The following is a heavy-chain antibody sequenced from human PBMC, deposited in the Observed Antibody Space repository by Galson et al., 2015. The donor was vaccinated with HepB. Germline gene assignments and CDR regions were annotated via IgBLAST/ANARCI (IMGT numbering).Heavy chain of an antibody. Sequence: SLRLSCAASGFTFGDYAMSWVRQAPGKGLEWVGFIRSKAYGGTTEYAASVKGRFTISRDDSKSIAYLQMNSLRAEDTAVYYCAGGYDFQPDAFDIWGQGTMVTVSS. CDR2: IRSKAYGGTT. J-gene: IGHJ3*02. V-gene: IGHV3-49*04. CDR3: AGGYDFQPDAFDI. D-gene: IGHD3-3*01. CDR1: GFTFGDYA.